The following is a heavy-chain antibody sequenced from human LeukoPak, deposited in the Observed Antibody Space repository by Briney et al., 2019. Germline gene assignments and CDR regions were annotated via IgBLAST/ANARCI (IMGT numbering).Heavy chain of an antibody. CDR1: GYTFTGYY. Sequence: ASVKVSCKASGYTFTGYYMHWVRQAPGQGLEWMGWINPNSGGTNYAQKFQGRVTMTRDTSISTAYLELSRLRSNDTAVYYCARGPMVRGANDYWGQGTLVTVSS. CDR3: ARGPMVRGANDY. D-gene: IGHD3-10*01. CDR2: INPNSGGT. J-gene: IGHJ4*02. V-gene: IGHV1-2*02.